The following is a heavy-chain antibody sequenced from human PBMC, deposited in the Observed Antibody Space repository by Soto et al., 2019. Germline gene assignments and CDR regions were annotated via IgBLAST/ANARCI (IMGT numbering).Heavy chain of an antibody. D-gene: IGHD2-15*01. CDR1: GFTFSSYS. Sequence: GGSLRLSCAASGFTFSSYSMNWVRQAPGKGLEWVSSISSSSSYIYYADSVKGRFTISRDNAKNSLYLQMNSLRAEDTAVYYCARDHVEGGYCSGGSCYYYYYMDVWGKGTTVTVSS. V-gene: IGHV3-21*01. J-gene: IGHJ6*03. CDR3: ARDHVEGGYCSGGSCYYYYYMDV. CDR2: ISSSSSYI.